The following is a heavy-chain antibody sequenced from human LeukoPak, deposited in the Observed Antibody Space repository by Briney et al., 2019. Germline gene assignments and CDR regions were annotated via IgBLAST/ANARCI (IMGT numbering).Heavy chain of an antibody. CDR2: ISGSGDST. CDR3: ARDRWMSGGSGGGDC. CDR1: GFTFTRYG. V-gene: IGHV3-23*01. J-gene: IGHJ4*02. D-gene: IGHD2-15*01. Sequence: GGSLRLSCAASGFTFTRYGMTWVRQAPGKGLEWVSTISGSGDSTYYADSVKGRFSISRDNSKNTVPLQMNSLRAEDTAIYYCARDRWMSGGSGGGDCWGQGTLVTVSS.